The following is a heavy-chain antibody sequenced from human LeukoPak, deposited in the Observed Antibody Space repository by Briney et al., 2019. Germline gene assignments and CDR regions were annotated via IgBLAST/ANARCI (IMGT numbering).Heavy chain of an antibody. CDR1: GASISGDY. V-gene: IGHV4-59*01. D-gene: IGHD6-13*01. CDR2: IYYSGST. CDR3: ARISSSWYYFDY. Sequence: SETLSLTCTVSGASISGDYWTWIRQPAGTGLGWIGYIYYSGSTNYNPSLKSRVTISVDTSKNQFSLKLSSVTAAYTAVYYCARISSSWYYFDYWGQGTLVTVSS. J-gene: IGHJ4*02.